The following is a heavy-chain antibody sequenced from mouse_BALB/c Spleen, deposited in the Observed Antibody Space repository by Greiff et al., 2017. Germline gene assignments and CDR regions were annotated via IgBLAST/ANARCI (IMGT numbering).Heavy chain of an antibody. Sequence: ESGAALVKPGASVKLSCTASGFNIKDTYMHWVKQRPEQGLEWIGRIDPANGNTKYDPKFQGKATITADTSSNTAYLQLSSLTSEDTAVYYCATRYAYWGQGTLVTVSA. CDR1: GFNIKDTY. V-gene: IGHV14-3*02. CDR2: IDPANGNT. J-gene: IGHJ3*01. CDR3: ATRYAY.